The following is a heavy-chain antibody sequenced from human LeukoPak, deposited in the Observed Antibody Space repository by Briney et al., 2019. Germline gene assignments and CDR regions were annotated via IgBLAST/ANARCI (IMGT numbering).Heavy chain of an antibody. Sequence: PGRPLRLSCAASGFTFDDYAMHWVRQAPGKGLEWVSGIIWNSGSIGYADSVKGRFTISRDNAKNSLYLQMNSLRAEDTALYYCARDFGGRICSGGSCYARAFDIWGQGTMVTVSS. CDR2: IIWNSGSI. J-gene: IGHJ3*02. V-gene: IGHV3-9*01. CDR1: GFTFDDYA. CDR3: ARDFGGRICSGGSCYARAFDI. D-gene: IGHD2-15*01.